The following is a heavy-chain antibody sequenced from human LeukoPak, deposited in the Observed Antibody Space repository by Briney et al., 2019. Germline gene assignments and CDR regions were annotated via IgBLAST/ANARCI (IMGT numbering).Heavy chain of an antibody. Sequence: PGGSLRLSCAASGFTFSSYEMNWVRQAPGKGLEWVSYISSSGSTIYYADSVKGRFTISRDNAKNSLYLQMNSPRAEDTAVYYCARLWSNWFDPWGQGTLVTVSS. D-gene: IGHD3-10*01. V-gene: IGHV3-48*03. CDR1: GFTFSSYE. CDR3: ARLWSNWFDP. CDR2: ISSSGSTI. J-gene: IGHJ5*02.